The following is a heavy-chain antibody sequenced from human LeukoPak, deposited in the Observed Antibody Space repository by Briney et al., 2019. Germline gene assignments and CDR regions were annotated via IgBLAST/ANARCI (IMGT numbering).Heavy chain of an antibody. J-gene: IGHJ4*02. CDR3: ARDFSGAIDY. CDR1: GFTFSSNL. Sequence: GGSLRLSCAASGFTFSSNLMHWVRQGPGKGLVWVSHINSDGSTIRYADSVKGRFTISRDNAKNTLYLQMNSLRAEDTAVYFCARDFSGAIDYWGQGTQVTVST. V-gene: IGHV3-74*01. D-gene: IGHD3-10*01. CDR2: INSDGSTI.